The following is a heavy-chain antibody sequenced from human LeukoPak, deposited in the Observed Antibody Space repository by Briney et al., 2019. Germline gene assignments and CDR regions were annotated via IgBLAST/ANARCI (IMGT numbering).Heavy chain of an antibody. D-gene: IGHD3-22*01. J-gene: IGHJ4*02. Sequence: GASVKVPCKPSGYTFIDHYLHWVRQAPGQGLESMGWIDPDTGDTNYPQKFQGRLTMTRDTSSSTAYMELNRLRSDDTAVYYCARAGHNSDSGGYDFWGLGTLVTVSS. CDR1: GYTFIDHY. CDR2: IDPDTGDT. V-gene: IGHV1-2*02. CDR3: ARAGHNSDSGGYDF.